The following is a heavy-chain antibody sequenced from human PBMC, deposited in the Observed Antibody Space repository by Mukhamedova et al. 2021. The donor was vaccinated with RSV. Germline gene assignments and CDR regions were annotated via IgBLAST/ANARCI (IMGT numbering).Heavy chain of an antibody. D-gene: IGHD3-10*01. Sequence: GKGLEWVSLISWDAGTTYYADSVKGRFTISRDNSKNSLYLQMNSLRTKDTALYYCAKDSGSYDFDYWGQGTLVTVSS. V-gene: IGHV3-43*01. CDR3: AKDSGSYDFDY. J-gene: IGHJ4*02. CDR2: ISWDAGTT.